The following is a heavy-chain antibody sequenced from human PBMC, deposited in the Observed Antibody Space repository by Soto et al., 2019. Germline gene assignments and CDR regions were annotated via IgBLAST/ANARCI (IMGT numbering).Heavy chain of an antibody. CDR1: GGTFSTSA. Sequence: QVQLVQSGAEVKKPGSSVKVSCKASGGTFSTSAISWVRQAPGQGLEWVGGIMPVFPTPDYAQKFQGRVTITAAESTTTAYLELASLITDDTAVYYCASDKDPVKLGGNYYFLLDVWCQGTGVTVSS. CDR3: ASDKDPVKLGGNYYFLLDV. CDR2: IMPVFPTP. D-gene: IGHD3-3*02. V-gene: IGHV1-69*12. J-gene: IGHJ6*02.